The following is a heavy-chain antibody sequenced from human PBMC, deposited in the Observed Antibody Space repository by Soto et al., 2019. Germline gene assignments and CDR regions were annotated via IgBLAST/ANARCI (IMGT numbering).Heavy chain of an antibody. Sequence: ASVKVSCKASGYTFTNYAIHWVRQAPGQRLEWMGWVHAGNGNTKYSQKFQGRVTIIRDTSASTAYMELSSLRSEDTAMYYCARIGGSSWWDDYRGQGTLVTVSS. CDR2: VHAGNGNT. CDR3: ARIGGSSWWDDY. D-gene: IGHD6-13*01. J-gene: IGHJ4*02. V-gene: IGHV1-3*01. CDR1: GYTFTNYA.